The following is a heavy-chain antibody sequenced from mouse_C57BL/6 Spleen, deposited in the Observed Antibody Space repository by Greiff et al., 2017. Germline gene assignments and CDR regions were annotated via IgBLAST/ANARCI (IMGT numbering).Heavy chain of an antibody. CDR1: GYAFTYYL. CDR2: IYPGSGGT. CDR3: ASNTGLYFDD. Sequence: QVQLKESGAELVRPGTSVKVSCKASGYAFTYYLIEWVKQRPGQGLEWSGVIYPGSGGTKYNEKFQGKATLTADKSSSTAYMQLSSLTSEDSAVYCCASNTGLYFDDWGQGTTLTVSS. D-gene: IGHD4-1*01. V-gene: IGHV1-54*01. J-gene: IGHJ2*01.